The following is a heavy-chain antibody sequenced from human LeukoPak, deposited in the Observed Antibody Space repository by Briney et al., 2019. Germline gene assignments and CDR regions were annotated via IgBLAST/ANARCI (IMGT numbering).Heavy chain of an antibody. D-gene: IGHD2-8*01. CDR1: GSSFTSYW. Sequence: GASLQTSCKGSGSSFTSYWIGWVRPLPGKGLEWMGIIYPGDSDTRYSPSFQGQVTISADKSISTAYLQWSSLKASDTAMYYCARLDLVYAIGFDPWGQGTLVTVSS. J-gene: IGHJ5*02. CDR2: IYPGDSDT. V-gene: IGHV5-51*01. CDR3: ARLDLVYAIGFDP.